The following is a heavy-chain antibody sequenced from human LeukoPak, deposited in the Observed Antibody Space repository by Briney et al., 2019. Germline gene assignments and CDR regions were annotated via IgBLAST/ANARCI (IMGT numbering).Heavy chain of an antibody. CDR2: IYNSGST. V-gene: IGHV4-59*03. CDR1: GFTFSSYA. J-gene: IGHJ4*02. CDR3: VRDRELTY. Sequence: PGGSLRLSCAASGFTFSSYAMSWVRQAPGKGLEWIGYIYNSGSTNYNPSLKSRVTISVDTSKNQFSLKLTSVTAADTAVYYCVRDRELTYWGQGTLVTVSS. D-gene: IGHD1-26*01.